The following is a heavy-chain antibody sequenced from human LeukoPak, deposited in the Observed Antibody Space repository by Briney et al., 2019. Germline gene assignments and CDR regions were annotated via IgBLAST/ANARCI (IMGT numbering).Heavy chain of an antibody. CDR2: IYSGGST. CDR3: AKVLTCSSTSCYRHYGMDV. J-gene: IGHJ6*02. V-gene: IGHV3-53*01. CDR1: GFTVSSNY. D-gene: IGHD2-2*02. Sequence: PGGSLRLSCAASGFTVSSNYMSWVRQAPGKGLEWVSVIYSGGSTYYADSVKGRFTISRDTSRNTLYLQMNSLRAEDTAVYYCAKVLTCSSTSCYRHYGMDVWGQGTTVTVSS.